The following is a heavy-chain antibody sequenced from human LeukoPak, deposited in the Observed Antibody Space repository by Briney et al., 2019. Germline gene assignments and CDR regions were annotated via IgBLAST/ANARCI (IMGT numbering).Heavy chain of an antibody. D-gene: IGHD3-22*01. V-gene: IGHV1-2*02. J-gene: IGHJ4*02. CDR1: GYPFTTYY. CDR3: AREYYFDNSGYYGVGDY. CDR2: INPNSGGT. Sequence: GASVKVSCKASGYPFTTYYMHWVRQAPGQGLEWMGWINPNSGGTNYAQKFQGRVTMTRDTSISTAYMELSRLRSDDTAVYYCAREYYFDNSGYYGVGDYWGQGTLVTVSS.